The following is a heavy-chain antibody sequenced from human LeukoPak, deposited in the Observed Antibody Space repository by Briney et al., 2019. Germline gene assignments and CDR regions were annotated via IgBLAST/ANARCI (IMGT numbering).Heavy chain of an antibody. CDR3: AKDKEYSSSKFDY. CDR1: GFTFSSYA. V-gene: IGHV3-23*01. Sequence: GGSLRLSCAASGFTFSSYAMSWVREAPGKGLEWVSAISGSGGSTYYADSVKGRFTISRDNSKNTLYLQMNSLRAEDTAVYYCAKDKEYSSSKFDYWGQGTLVTVSS. CDR2: ISGSGGST. J-gene: IGHJ4*02. D-gene: IGHD6-6*01.